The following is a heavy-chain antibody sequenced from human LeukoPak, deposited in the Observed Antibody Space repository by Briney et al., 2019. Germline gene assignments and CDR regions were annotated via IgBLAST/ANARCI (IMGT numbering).Heavy chain of an antibody. CDR2: IIPILGIA. CDR1: GGTFTIYA. D-gene: IGHD1-7*01. CDR3: ARDRDWNYPTVFDY. J-gene: IGHJ4*02. Sequence: SVTVSCTASGGTFTIYAISWVRQAPGQGLEWMERIIPILGIANYAQKFQGRVTITADKSTSTAYMELSSLRSEDTAVYYCARDRDWNYPTVFDYWGQGTLVTVSS. V-gene: IGHV1-69*04.